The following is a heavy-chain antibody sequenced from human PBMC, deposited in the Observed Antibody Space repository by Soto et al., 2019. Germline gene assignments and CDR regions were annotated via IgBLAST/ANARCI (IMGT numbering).Heavy chain of an antibody. CDR2: IIPIFGTA. J-gene: IGHJ5*02. D-gene: IGHD3-22*01. V-gene: IGHV1-69*06. CDR1: GGTFSSYA. CDR3: ARDRNYYDSSGHTPLADP. Sequence: SMKVSCKASGGTFSSYAISWVRQAPGQGLEWMGGIIPIFGTANYAQKFQGRVTITADKSTSTAYMELSSLRSEDTAVYYCARDRNYYDSSGHTPLADPWGQGTLVTVSS.